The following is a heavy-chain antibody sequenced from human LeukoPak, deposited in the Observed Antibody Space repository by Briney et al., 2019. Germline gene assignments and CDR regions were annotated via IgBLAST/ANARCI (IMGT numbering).Heavy chain of an antibody. J-gene: IGHJ4*02. D-gene: IGHD6-19*01. CDR2: ISASDGNT. Sequence: PGGSLRLSCAASGITIRSSGMSWVRQAPGKGLEWVSGISASDGNTYYADSVKGRFTISRHNSKNTLYLQMNSLRAEDTAVYYCARGGRSSGWQYFDYWGQGTLVTVSS. CDR3: ARGGRSSGWQYFDY. CDR1: GITIRSSG. V-gene: IGHV3-23*01.